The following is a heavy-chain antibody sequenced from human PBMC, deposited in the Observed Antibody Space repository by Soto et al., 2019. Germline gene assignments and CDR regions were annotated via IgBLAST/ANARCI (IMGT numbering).Heavy chain of an antibody. D-gene: IGHD2-21*02. Sequence: PRGSLRLSCTASGFMFSTYGMHWVRQAPGKGLEWVALVSLDGTNKYYADSVKGRFTISRDNSKNTLYLQMDSLRAEDTAVYYCAKDKSYCWGGDCKDYFDHWCQGILVSVS. V-gene: IGHV3-30*18. CDR2: VSLDGTNK. CDR3: AKDKSYCWGGDCKDYFDH. J-gene: IGHJ4*02. CDR1: GFMFSTYG.